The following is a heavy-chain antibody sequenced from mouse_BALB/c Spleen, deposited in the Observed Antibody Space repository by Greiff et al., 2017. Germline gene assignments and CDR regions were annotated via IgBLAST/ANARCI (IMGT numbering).Heavy chain of an antibody. CDR3: ARQGLYDGYYDY. D-gene: IGHD2-3*01. CDR1: GFTFSSYT. V-gene: IGHV5-12-2*01. CDR2: ISNGGGST. Sequence: EVKLMESGGGLVQPGGSLKLSCAASGFTFSSYTMSWVRQTPEKRLEWVAYISNGGGSTYYPDTVKGRFTISRDNAKNTLYLQMSSLKSEDTAMYYCARQGLYDGYYDYWGQGTTLTVSS. J-gene: IGHJ2*01.